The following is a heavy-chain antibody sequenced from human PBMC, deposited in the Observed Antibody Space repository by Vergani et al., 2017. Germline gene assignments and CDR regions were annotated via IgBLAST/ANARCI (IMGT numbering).Heavy chain of an antibody. CDR3: ARDLGYCSSTSCYSRYRTTYYYYYMDV. V-gene: IGHV1-69*08. D-gene: IGHD2-2*03. CDR2: IIPILCTA. J-gene: IGHJ6*03. Sequence: QVQLVQSGAEVKKPGSSVKVSCKASGGTFSSYTISWVRQAPGQGLEWMGRIIPILCTANYAQKFQGRVTITADESTSTAYMELSSLRSEDTAVYYCARDLGYCSSTSCYSRYRTTYYYYYMDVWGKGTTVTVSS. CDR1: GGTFSSYT.